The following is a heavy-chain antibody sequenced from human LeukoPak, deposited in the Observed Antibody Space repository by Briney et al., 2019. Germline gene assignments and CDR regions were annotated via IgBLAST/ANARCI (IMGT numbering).Heavy chain of an antibody. Sequence: APVKVSCKTSGYTFSDYYIHWVRQAPGQGLEWMGIINPSDGGTTYAQKFRGRVTMTRDTSTSRVYMELSSLRSEDTAVFYCARDRSGSWTTDYWGQGTLVSVSS. CDR2: INPSDGGT. CDR1: GYTFSDYY. J-gene: IGHJ4*02. V-gene: IGHV1-46*01. D-gene: IGHD6-13*01. CDR3: ARDRSGSWTTDY.